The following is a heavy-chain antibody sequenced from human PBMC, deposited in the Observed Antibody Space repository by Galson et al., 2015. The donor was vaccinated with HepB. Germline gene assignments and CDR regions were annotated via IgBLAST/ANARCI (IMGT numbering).Heavy chain of an antibody. CDR3: ARALGGSYFYGLTS. V-gene: IGHV4-39*01. D-gene: IGHD3-16*02. CDR1: GASTSSSSYY. Sequence: ETLSLTCTVSGASTSSSSYYWNWIRQSPGKGLEWIGSVYYSGVTYYNPSLKSRVTISIDTSKNQFSLRVSSVTAADTALYYCARALGGSYFYGLTSGAKGPRSPSP. CDR2: VYYSGVT. J-gene: IGHJ6*02.